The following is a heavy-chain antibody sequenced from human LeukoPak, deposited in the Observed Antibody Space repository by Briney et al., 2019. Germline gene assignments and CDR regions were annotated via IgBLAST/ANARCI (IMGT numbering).Heavy chain of an antibody. J-gene: IGHJ6*03. CDR2: ISGSGGST. CDR1: GFTFSDYY. Sequence: GGSLRLSCAASGFTFSDYYMSWIRQAPGKGLEWVSAISGSGGSTYYADSVKGRFTISRDNSKNTLYLQMNSLRAEDTAVYYCAKVAAAYYYYYMDVWGKGTTVTISS. D-gene: IGHD6-13*01. CDR3: AKVAAAYYYYYMDV. V-gene: IGHV3-23*01.